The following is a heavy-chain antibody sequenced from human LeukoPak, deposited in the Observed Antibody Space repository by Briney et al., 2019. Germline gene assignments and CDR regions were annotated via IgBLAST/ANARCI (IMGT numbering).Heavy chain of an antibody. CDR3: RCHASSWFLDY. J-gene: IGHJ4*02. Sequence: PGGSLRLSCAAPGFTFSSYWMHWVRQAPGKGLVWVSRINGDGSDTNYADSVKGRFTISRDNAKNTVYLQMNSLRVEDTAVYYCRCHASSWFLDYWGQGTLVTVSS. V-gene: IGHV3-74*01. CDR1: GFTFSSYW. D-gene: IGHD6-13*01. CDR2: INGDGSDT.